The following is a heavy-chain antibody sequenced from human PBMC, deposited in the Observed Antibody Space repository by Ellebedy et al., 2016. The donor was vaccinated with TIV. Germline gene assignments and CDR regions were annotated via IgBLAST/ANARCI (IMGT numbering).Heavy chain of an antibody. Sequence: GESLKISCAASGFRFSSYTMNWVRQAPGEGLEWVSSISSSGSDIYYADSMEGRFTISRDNAKKSVYLQMNSLRADDTAVYYCVRDPPKGFDYEIDDYGWGQGTLVVVSS. V-gene: IGHV3-21*01. D-gene: IGHD3-16*01. CDR3: VRDPPKGFDYEIDDYG. CDR1: GFRFSSYT. J-gene: IGHJ4*02. CDR2: ISSSGSDI.